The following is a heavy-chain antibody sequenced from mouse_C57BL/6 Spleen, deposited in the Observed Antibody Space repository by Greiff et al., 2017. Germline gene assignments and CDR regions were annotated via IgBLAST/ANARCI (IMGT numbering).Heavy chain of an antibody. D-gene: IGHD2-4*01. CDR2: IHPNSGST. Sequence: QVQLQQPGAELVKPGASVKLSCKASGYTFTSYWMHWVKQRLGQGLEWIGMIHPNSGSTNYNEKFKSKATLTVDKSSSTAYMQLSSLTSEDSAVYYCAREGYDYEFAYWGQGTLVTVSA. CDR3: AREGYDYEFAY. J-gene: IGHJ3*01. CDR1: GYTFTSYW. V-gene: IGHV1-64*01.